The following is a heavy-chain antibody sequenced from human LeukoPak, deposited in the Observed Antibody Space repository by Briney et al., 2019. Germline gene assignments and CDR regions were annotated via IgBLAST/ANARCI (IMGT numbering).Heavy chain of an antibody. Sequence: ASVKLSCKASGYTFTSYDINWVRQATGQGLEWMGWMNTNSGNTGYAQKFQGRVTITRNPSIRTAYMEMSSLRSEDTGVYYCARGKVGGRYNWFDPWGQGTLVTVSS. CDR2: MNTNSGNT. J-gene: IGHJ5*02. CDR1: GYTFTSYD. D-gene: IGHD2-15*01. CDR3: ARGKVGGRYNWFDP. V-gene: IGHV1-8*03.